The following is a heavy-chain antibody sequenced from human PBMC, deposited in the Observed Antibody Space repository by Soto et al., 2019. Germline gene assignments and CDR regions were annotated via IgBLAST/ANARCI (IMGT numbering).Heavy chain of an antibody. CDR3: ARQLNYYGSGSYGDY. CDR2: IYYSGST. J-gene: IGHJ4*02. V-gene: IGHV4-39*01. D-gene: IGHD3-10*01. CDR1: GGSISSSSYY. Sequence: SETLSLTCTVSGGSISSSSYYWGWIRQPPGKGLEWIGSIYYSGSTCYNPSLKSRVTISVDTSKNQFSLKLSSVTAADTAVYYCARQLNYYGSGSYGDYWGQGTLVTVSS.